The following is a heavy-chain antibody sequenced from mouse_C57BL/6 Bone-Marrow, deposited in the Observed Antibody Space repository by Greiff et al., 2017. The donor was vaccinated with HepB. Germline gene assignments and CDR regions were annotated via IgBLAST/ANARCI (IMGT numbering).Heavy chain of an antibody. CDR1: GYAFTNYL. CDR2: INPGGGGT. D-gene: IGHD3-1*01. J-gene: IGHJ4*01. V-gene: IGHV1-54*01. Sequence: VQLQQSGAELVRPGTSVKVSCKASGYAFTNYLIEWVKQRPGPGLEWIGVINPGGGGTNYNEKFKGKATLTADKSSSTAYMQLSSLTAEDSAVYYCARSGRAMDYWGQGTSVTVSS. CDR3: ARSGRAMDY.